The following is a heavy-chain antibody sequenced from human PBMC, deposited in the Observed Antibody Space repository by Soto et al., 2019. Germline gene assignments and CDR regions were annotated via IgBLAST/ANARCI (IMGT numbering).Heavy chain of an antibody. J-gene: IGHJ4*02. CDR3: ARGFGAAVHAAHLDY. Sequence: VQLVESGGGVVQSGTSLRLSCAASGFTFGTYGMHWVRQAPGKRLEWLAVIWHDGSKENYADSVRGRFTISRDKYTDTVYLQMNSLRGEDTAVYYCARGFGAAVHAAHLDYWGQGTPVTVSS. V-gene: IGHV3-33*01. CDR1: GFTFGTYG. CDR2: IWHDGSKE. D-gene: IGHD3-10*01.